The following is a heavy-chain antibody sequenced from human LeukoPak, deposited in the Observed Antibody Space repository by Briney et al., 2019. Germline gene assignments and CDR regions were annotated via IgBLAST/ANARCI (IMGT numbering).Heavy chain of an antibody. CDR3: AKDLLLWFGEANY. J-gene: IGHJ4*02. CDR1: GFTFSSYE. D-gene: IGHD3-10*01. V-gene: IGHV3-48*03. CDR2: ISSSGSTI. Sequence: GGSLRPSCAASGFTFSSYEMNGVRQAPGKGLEWVSYISSSGSTIYYADSVKGRFTISRDNSKNTLYLQMNSLRAEDTAVYYCAKDLLLWFGEANYWGQGTLVTVSS.